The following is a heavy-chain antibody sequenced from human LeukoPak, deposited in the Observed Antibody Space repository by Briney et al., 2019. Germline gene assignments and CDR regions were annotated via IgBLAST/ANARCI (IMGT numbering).Heavy chain of an antibody. CDR1: GFTFSTYA. D-gene: IGHD6-19*01. Sequence: GGSLRLSCAASGFTFSTYAMSWVRQAPGKGLEWVSTISGSGANTYYADSVRGRFTISRDNSKNTLYLQKNSLRADDTAIYYCAKSMTLQWRGFFDLWGRGTHVTVSS. J-gene: IGHJ2*01. CDR2: ISGSGANT. CDR3: AKSMTLQWRGFFDL. V-gene: IGHV3-23*01.